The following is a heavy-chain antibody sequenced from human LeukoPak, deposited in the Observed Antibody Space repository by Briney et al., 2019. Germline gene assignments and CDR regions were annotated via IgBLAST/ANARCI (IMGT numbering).Heavy chain of an antibody. V-gene: IGHV4-59*05. CDR1: GGSISSYH. Sequence: SETLSLTCTVSGGSISSYHWGWIRQPPGKGLEWIGSIYSSGSTYYNSSLKSRVTISIDTSKNQVSLEMSSVTAADTAVYYCAKSGGYGLIDYWGQGTLVTVSS. CDR2: IYSSGST. D-gene: IGHD6-25*01. CDR3: AKSGGYGLIDY. J-gene: IGHJ4*01.